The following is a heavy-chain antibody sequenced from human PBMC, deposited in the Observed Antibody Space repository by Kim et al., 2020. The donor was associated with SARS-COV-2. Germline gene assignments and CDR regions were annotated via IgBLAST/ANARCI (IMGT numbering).Heavy chain of an antibody. Sequence: ASVKVSCKASGYTFADYYIHWVRQAPGHGLEWMGWISPSSGGTNYADDFQGRVTMTTDASRNSAYMDLSSLRSDDTAIYYCARGQKTGVDAFDFWGPGTMVSVSS. CDR2: ISPSSGGT. CDR3: ARGQKTGVDAFDF. CDR1: GYTFADYY. J-gene: IGHJ3*01. D-gene: IGHD7-27*01. V-gene: IGHV1-2*02.